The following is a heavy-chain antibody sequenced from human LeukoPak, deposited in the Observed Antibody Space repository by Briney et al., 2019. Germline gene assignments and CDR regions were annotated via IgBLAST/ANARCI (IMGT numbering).Heavy chain of an antibody. D-gene: IGHD6-13*01. J-gene: IGHJ4*02. CDR3: ARDDIAAAGTAYFDY. Sequence: GGSLRLSCAASGFTFSSYSMNWVRQAPGKGLEWVSSISSSSSYIYYADSVKGRFTISRDNAKNSLYLQMNSLRAEDTAAYYCARDDIAAAGTAYFDYWGQGTLVTVSS. CDR1: GFTFSSYS. CDR2: ISSSSSYI. V-gene: IGHV3-21*01.